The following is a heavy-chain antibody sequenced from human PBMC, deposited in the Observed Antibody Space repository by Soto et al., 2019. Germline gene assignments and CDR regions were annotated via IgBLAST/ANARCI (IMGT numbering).Heavy chain of an antibody. D-gene: IGHD6-6*01. J-gene: IGHJ5*02. Sequence: ASVKVSCKASGYTFINYYIHWVRQAPGQGREGMGWINPNSGGTNYAQKFQGRVTMTRDTSINTAYMELSSLRSDDTALYYCARGRGRSSNNFFDPWGQGTMLTFSS. V-gene: IGHV1-2*02. CDR2: INPNSGGT. CDR1: GYTFINYY. CDR3: ARGRGRSSNNFFDP.